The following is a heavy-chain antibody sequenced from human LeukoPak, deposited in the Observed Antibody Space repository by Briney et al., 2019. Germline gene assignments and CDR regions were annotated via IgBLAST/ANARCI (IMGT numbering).Heavy chain of an antibody. D-gene: IGHD6-13*01. CDR2: ISYDGSNK. CDR3: ANLPGIAAEDY. CDR1: GFTFSSYA. V-gene: IGHV3-30*04. Sequence: GVSLRLSCAASGFTFSSYAMHWVRQAPGKGLEWVAVISYDGSNKYYADSVKGRFTISRDNSKNTLYLQMNSLRAEDTAVYYCANLPGIAAEDYWGQGTLVTVSS. J-gene: IGHJ4*02.